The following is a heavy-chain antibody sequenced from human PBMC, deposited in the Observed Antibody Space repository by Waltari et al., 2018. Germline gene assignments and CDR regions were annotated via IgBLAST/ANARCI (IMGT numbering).Heavy chain of an antibody. V-gene: IGHV3-30-3*01. Sequence: QVQLVESGGGVVQPGRSLRLSCAASGFTFSSYAMHWVRQAPGKGLEWVAVISYDGSNKYYADSVKGRFTISRDNSKNTLYLQMNSLRAEDTAVYYCASWVAVAPFDYWGQGTLVTVSS. CDR2: ISYDGSNK. CDR1: GFTFSSYA. J-gene: IGHJ4*02. D-gene: IGHD6-19*01. CDR3: ASWVAVAPFDY.